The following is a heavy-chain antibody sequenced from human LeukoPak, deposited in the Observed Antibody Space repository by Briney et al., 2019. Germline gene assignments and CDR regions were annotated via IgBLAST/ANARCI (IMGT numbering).Heavy chain of an antibody. J-gene: IGHJ4*02. CDR2: ISGSGGST. CDR3: AKDGGYSQDPFYFDY. Sequence: PGGSLRLSCAASGFTFSSYAMSWVRQAPGKGLEWVSAISGSGGSTYYADSVKGRFTISRDNSKNTLYLQMNSLRAEDTAVYYCAKDGGYSQDPFYFDYWGQGTLVTVSS. CDR1: GFTFSSYA. D-gene: IGHD5-12*01. V-gene: IGHV3-23*01.